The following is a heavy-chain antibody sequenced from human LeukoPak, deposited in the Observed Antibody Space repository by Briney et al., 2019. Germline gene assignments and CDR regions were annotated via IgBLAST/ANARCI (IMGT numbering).Heavy chain of an antibody. D-gene: IGHD2-2*01. V-gene: IGHV4-59*12. CDR3: AREGCSSTSCYYDY. CDR1: GGSISSYY. J-gene: IGHJ4*02. Sequence: SETLSLTCTVSGGSISSYYWSWIRQPPGKGLEWIGYIYHSGSTYYNPSLKSRVTISVDRSKNQFSLKLSSVTAADTAVYYCAREGCSSTSCYYDYWGQGTLVTVSS. CDR2: IYHSGST.